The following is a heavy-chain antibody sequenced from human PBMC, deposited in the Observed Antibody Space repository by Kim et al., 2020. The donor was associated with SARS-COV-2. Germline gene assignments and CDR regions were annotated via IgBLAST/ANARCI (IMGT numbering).Heavy chain of an antibody. CDR2: IWYDGGKE. V-gene: IGHV3-33*06. D-gene: IGHD1-26*01. CDR1: GFTFSSYG. J-gene: IGHJ4*01. Sequence: GGSLRLSCAASGFTFSSYGMQWVRQAPGKGLEWVAAIWYDGGKEYYADSVEGRFTISRDNFKNILFLQMNSLRAEDTAVYYCAKDPHPYSKDWYYLDYWG. CDR3: AKDPHPYSKDWYYLDY.